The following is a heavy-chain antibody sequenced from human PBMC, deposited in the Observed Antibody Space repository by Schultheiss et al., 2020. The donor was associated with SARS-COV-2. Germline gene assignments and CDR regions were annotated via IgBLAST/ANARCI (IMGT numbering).Heavy chain of an antibody. CDR2: ISYDGSNK. J-gene: IGHJ6*02. CDR1: GFTFSSYG. D-gene: IGHD4-17*01. V-gene: IGHV3-30*18. CDR3: AKDRATVTTSIYYYYYGMDV. Sequence: GGSLRLSCAASGFTFSSYGMHWVRQAPGKGLEWVAVISYDGSNKYYADSVKVRFTISRDNSKNTLYLQMNSLRAEDTAVYYCAKDRATVTTSIYYYYYGMDVWGQGTTVTVSS.